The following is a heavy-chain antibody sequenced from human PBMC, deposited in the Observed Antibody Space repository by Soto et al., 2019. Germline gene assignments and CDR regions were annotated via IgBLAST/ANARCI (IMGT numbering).Heavy chain of an antibody. J-gene: IGHJ5*02. CDR2: IYYSGST. Sequence: QVQLQESGPGLVKPSQTLSLTCTVSGGSISSGGYYWSWIRQHPGKGLEWIGYIYYSGSTYYNPSLKSRVTISVDTSKNQFSLKLSSVTAADTAVYYCARSGEVVAPSYNWFDPWGQGTLVTVSS. CDR3: ARSGEVVAPSYNWFDP. V-gene: IGHV4-31*03. CDR1: GGSISSGGYY. D-gene: IGHD2-15*01.